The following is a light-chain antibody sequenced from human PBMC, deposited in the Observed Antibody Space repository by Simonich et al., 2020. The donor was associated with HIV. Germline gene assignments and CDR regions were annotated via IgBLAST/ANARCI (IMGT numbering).Light chain of an antibody. J-gene: IGKJ1*01. CDR3: QQYNKWPPWT. V-gene: IGKV3-15*01. CDR2: GAS. Sequence: EIVLTQSPATLSLSPGARATLSCWANQSVSSNLALYQQKPGQAPRLLIYGASTRATGISARFSCSGSGTEFTLTISSLQSEDFAVYYCQQYNKWPPWTFGQGTKVEI. CDR1: QSVSSN.